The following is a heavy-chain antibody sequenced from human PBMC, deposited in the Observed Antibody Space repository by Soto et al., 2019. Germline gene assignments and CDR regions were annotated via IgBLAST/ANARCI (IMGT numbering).Heavy chain of an antibody. Sequence: QVQLVQSGDEVRKPGSSVKVSCKASGYTFTSFGIAWMRQAPGQGLEWMGWISPYSGNTHYASKVQGRLTMTTDTGTRTSCIELWSVTSIDTCVCYGGKVDNVDTPTAQDVWGQGTTVTVSS. CDR2: ISPYSGNT. V-gene: IGHV1-18*01. D-gene: IGHD2-2*03. CDR1: GYTFTSFG. CDR3: GKVDNVDTPTAQDV. J-gene: IGHJ6*02.